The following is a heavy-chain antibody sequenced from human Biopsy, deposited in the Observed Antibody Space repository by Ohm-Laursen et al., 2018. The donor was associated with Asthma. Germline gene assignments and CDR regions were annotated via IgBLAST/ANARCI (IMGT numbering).Heavy chain of an antibody. Sequence: ASVNVSCKISGYSLTDLSMHWVRQAPGQGLEWLGGIMTVFGTTNYAQKFQGRVTITADKSTSTAYMEVTSLRSEDTAIYYCARCQVGYSSGWSLLLKKIYYSGMDVWGQGTAVTVSS. D-gene: IGHD6-19*01. CDR2: IMTVFGTT. V-gene: IGHV1-24*01. J-gene: IGHJ6*02. CDR1: GYSLTDLS. CDR3: ARCQVGYSSGWSLLLKKIYYSGMDV.